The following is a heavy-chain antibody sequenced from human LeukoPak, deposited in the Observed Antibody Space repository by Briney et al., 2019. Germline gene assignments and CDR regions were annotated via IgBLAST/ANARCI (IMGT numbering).Heavy chain of an antibody. Sequence: GASVKVSCKASGYTFTSYYMHWVRQATGQGLEWMGWMNPNSGNTGYAQKFQGRVTMTRNTSISTAYMELSSLRSEDTAVYYCARGGGTMVRGVITTYYYYYMDVWGKGTTVTISS. D-gene: IGHD3-10*01. CDR3: ARGGGTMVRGVITTYYYYYMDV. V-gene: IGHV1-8*02. CDR2: MNPNSGNT. J-gene: IGHJ6*03. CDR1: GYTFTSYY.